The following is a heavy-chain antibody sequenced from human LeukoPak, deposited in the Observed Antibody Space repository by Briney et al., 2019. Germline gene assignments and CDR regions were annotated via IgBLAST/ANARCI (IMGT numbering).Heavy chain of an antibody. CDR2: IIPILGIA. J-gene: IGHJ6*02. D-gene: IGHD2-15*01. CDR3: ARADIVVVVAAKSSYYYYGMDV. Sequence: ASVKVSCKASGYTFTSYDINWVRQATGQGLEWMGRIIPILGIANYAQKFQGRVTITADKSTSTAYMELSSLRSEDTAVYYCARADIVVVVAAKSSYYYYGMDVWGQGTTVTVSS. V-gene: IGHV1-69*04. CDR1: GYTFTSYD.